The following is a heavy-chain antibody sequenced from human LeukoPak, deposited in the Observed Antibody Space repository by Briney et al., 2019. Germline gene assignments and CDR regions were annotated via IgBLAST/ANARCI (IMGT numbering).Heavy chain of an antibody. CDR1: GYTLTELS. D-gene: IGHD2-15*01. Sequence: VASVKVSCKVSGYTLTELSMHWVRQAPGKGLEWMGGFDPEDGETIYAQKFQGRVTITADKSTSTAYMELSSLRSEDTAVYYCARVGVVVAAIDNYYYGMDVWGQGTTVTVSS. CDR2: FDPEDGET. V-gene: IGHV1-24*01. CDR3: ARVGVVVAAIDNYYYGMDV. J-gene: IGHJ6*02.